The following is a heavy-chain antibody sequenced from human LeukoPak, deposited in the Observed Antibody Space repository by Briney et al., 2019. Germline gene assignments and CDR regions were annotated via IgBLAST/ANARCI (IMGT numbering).Heavy chain of an antibody. V-gene: IGHV3-30*02. CDR2: IRYDGSNK. CDR1: GFTFSSYG. CDR3: AAGYCSGGSCYFDY. D-gene: IGHD2-15*01. J-gene: IGHJ4*02. Sequence: GGSLRLSCAASGFTFSSYGMHWVRQAPGKGLEWVAFIRYDGSNKYYADSVKVRFTIYRDNSKNTLYLQMNSLRAEDTAVYYCAAGYCSGGSCYFDYWGQGTLVTVSS.